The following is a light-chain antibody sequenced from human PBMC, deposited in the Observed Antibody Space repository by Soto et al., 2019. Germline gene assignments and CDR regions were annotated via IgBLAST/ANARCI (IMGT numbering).Light chain of an antibody. CDR1: QSVPSNY. CDR3: QQYGNLYT. V-gene: IGKV3-20*01. J-gene: IGKJ2*01. Sequence: EIVLTQSPGTLSLSQGERATLSCRASQSVPSNYLAWYQHKPGQAPRLLIHGASSRATGIPDRFSGSGSGTDFTLTISRLEPEDLAVYYCQQYGNLYTFGQGTKLEIK. CDR2: GAS.